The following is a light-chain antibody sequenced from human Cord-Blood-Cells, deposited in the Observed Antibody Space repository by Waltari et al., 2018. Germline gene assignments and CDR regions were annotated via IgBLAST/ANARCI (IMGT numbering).Light chain of an antibody. CDR3: SSYTSRSTWV. J-gene: IGLJ3*02. CDR2: DVS. Sequence: QSALTQPASVSGSPGQSITISCTGTSSDVGGYNYVSWYQQHPGKAPKLMIYDVSNRPSVVSNRFSGAKSGTTASLTISGLQAEDEADYYCSSYTSRSTWVCGGGTKLTVL. CDR1: SSDVGGYNY. V-gene: IGLV2-14*01.